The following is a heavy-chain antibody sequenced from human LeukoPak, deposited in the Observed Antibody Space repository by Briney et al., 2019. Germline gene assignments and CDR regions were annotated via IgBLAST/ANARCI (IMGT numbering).Heavy chain of an antibody. V-gene: IGHV3-21*01. Sequence: GGSLRLSCAASEFTFSSYTMNWVRQAPGKGLEWVSSITSRSSYIYYVDSVKGRFTISRDNAKNSLYLQMNSLRAEDTAVYYCARTRVGATTSPDDYWGQGTLVTVSS. CDR2: ITSRSSYI. CDR3: ARTRVGATTSPDDY. D-gene: IGHD1-26*01. J-gene: IGHJ4*02. CDR1: EFTFSSYT.